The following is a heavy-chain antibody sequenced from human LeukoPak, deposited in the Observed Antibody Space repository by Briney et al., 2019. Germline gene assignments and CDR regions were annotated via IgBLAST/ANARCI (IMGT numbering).Heavy chain of an antibody. Sequence: GSLRLSCAASGFTFSSYAMSWVRQAPGKGLEWVSAISGSGGSTYYADSVKGRFTISRDNSKNTLYLQMNSLRAEDTAVYCCAKDREITFGGVIVNGGQGTLVTVSS. CDR1: GFTFSSYA. D-gene: IGHD3-16*02. V-gene: IGHV3-23*01. CDR2: ISGSGGST. J-gene: IGHJ4*02. CDR3: AKDREITFGGVIVN.